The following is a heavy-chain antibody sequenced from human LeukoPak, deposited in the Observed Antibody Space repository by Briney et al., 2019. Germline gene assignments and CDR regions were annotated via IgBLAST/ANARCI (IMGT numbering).Heavy chain of an antibody. CDR2: FDPEDGET. CDR3: ARVATVTQRAGDFQH. J-gene: IGHJ1*01. D-gene: IGHD4-17*01. Sequence: GASVKVSCKVSGYTLTELSMHWVRQAPGKGLEWMGGFDPEDGETIYAQKFQGRVTMTEDTSTDTAYMELSSLRSDDTAVYYCARVATVTQRAGDFQHWGQGTLVTVSS. V-gene: IGHV1-24*01. CDR1: GYTLTELS.